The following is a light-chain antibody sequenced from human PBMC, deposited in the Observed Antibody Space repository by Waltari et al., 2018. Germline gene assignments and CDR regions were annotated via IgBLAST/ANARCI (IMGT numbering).Light chain of an antibody. CDR3: QKYESLPAT. CDR1: QSIGIY. J-gene: IGKJ1*01. CDR2: HAS. V-gene: IGKV3-20*01. Sequence: EIVLTQSPGTLSLSPGERATLSCRASQSIGIYLAWYQQKPGQAPRLLMYHASSRATGIPDRFSGSGSGTDVSLTISRLEPEDFAVYYCQKYESLPATFGQGTKVEIK.